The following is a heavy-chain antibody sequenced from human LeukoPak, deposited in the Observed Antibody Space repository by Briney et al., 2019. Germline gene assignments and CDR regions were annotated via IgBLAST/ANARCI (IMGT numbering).Heavy chain of an antibody. V-gene: IGHV5-51*01. Sequence: GESLNISWKGSGYSFITYWIGWVRQMPGKGMEWMGIIHPGDSDTRYSPSFQGQVTISADKSISTAYLQWSSLKASDTAIYYCATTNGGNRYYFDYWGQGTLVTVSS. CDR2: IHPGDSDT. J-gene: IGHJ4*02. D-gene: IGHD4-23*01. CDR3: ATTNGGNRYYFDY. CDR1: GYSFITYW.